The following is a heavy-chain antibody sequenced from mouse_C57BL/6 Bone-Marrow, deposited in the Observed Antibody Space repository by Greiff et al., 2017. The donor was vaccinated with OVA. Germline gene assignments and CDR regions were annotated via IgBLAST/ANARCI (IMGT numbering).Heavy chain of an antibody. V-gene: IGHV5-16*01. CDR1: GFTFSDYY. CDR2: INSDGSST. J-gene: IGHJ2*01. Sequence: EVQVVESEGGLVQPGSSMKLSCTASGFTFSDYYMAWVRQVPEKGLEWVANINSDGSSTYYLDSFKSRFIISKDNATNILYLQMSRLKAEDTATYYCAREKLGRYDYWGQGTTLTVSS. CDR3: AREKLGRYDY. D-gene: IGHD4-1*01.